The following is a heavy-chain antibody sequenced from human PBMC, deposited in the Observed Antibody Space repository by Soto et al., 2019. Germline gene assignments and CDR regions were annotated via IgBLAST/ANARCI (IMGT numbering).Heavy chain of an antibody. D-gene: IGHD2-15*01. CDR1: GGTFTSHA. V-gene: IGHV1-69*06. CDR3: ARDHSNTWRSAIEV. Sequence: GASVKVSCKASGGTFTSHAISWVRQAPGQGLEWMGGIIPFFATPNYAQTFQGRVTITADTSTSTAYMELRSLRSEDTAVYYCARDHSNTWRSAIEVWGQGTTVPLSS. CDR2: IIPFFATP. J-gene: IGHJ6*02.